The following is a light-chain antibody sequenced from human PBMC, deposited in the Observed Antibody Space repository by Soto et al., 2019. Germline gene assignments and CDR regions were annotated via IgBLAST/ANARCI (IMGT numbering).Light chain of an antibody. CDR2: DAS. CDR1: QSVTSNS. CDR3: KQFGTATGT. Sequence: EIVLTQSPGTLSLSPGERATLSCRASQSVTSNSLAWYQHKLGQAPRLLIYDASSRATGIPDRFSGSGSGTDFTLTISRLEPEDIAVYFCKQFGTATGTFGSGTKVDIK. J-gene: IGKJ3*01. V-gene: IGKV3-20*01.